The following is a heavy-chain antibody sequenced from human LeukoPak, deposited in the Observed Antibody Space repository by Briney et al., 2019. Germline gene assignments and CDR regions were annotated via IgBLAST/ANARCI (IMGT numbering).Heavy chain of an antibody. CDR2: IYSSGST. V-gene: IGHV4-39*01. Sequence: SETLSLTCTVSGGSISSSYYYWGWTRQPPGKGLEWIGSIYSSGSTYYNPSLKSRVTISVDTSKNQFSLKLTSVTAADTAVYYCARGSPADYWGQGTLVTVSS. J-gene: IGHJ4*02. CDR3: ARGSPADY. CDR1: GGSISSSYYY. D-gene: IGHD1-26*01.